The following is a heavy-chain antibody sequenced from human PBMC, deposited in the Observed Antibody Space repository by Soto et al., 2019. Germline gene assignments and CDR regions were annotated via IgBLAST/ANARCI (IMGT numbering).Heavy chain of an antibody. CDR2: ISAYNGNT. CDR1: GYTFTSYG. V-gene: IGHV1-18*03. J-gene: IGHJ5*02. CDR3: AIRFLEYWFDP. D-gene: IGHD3-3*01. Sequence: ATVKVSCKASGYTFTSYGISWVRQAPGQGLEWMGWISAYNGNTNYAQKLQGRVTMTTDTSTSTAYMELRSLRSDDMAVYYCAIRFLEYWFDPWGQVTLVPVSS.